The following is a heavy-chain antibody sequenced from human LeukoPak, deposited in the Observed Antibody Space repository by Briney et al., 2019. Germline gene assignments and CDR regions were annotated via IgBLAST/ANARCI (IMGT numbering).Heavy chain of an antibody. J-gene: IGHJ4*02. Sequence: GGSLRLSCAASGFTFSSYSMNWVRQAPGKGLEWVSYISSSSSTIYYADSVKGRFTISRDNSKNTLYLQMNSLRAEDTAVYYCARTGGYSNRFFDYWGQGALVTVSS. V-gene: IGHV3-48*01. CDR3: ARTGGYSNRFFDY. CDR2: ISSSSSTI. D-gene: IGHD4-11*01. CDR1: GFTFSSYS.